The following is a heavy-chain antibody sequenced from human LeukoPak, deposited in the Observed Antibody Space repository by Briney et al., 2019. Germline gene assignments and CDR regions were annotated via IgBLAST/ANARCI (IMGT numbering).Heavy chain of an antibody. CDR3: AKAPGSYVYYFDY. V-gene: IGHV1-2*02. Sequence: ASVKVSCKASGYTFTGYYMHWVRQAPGQGLEWMGWINPNSGGTNYAQKFQGRVTMTRDTSISTAYMELSRLRSDDTAVYYCAKAPGSYVYYFDYWGQGTLVTVSS. CDR1: GYTFTGYY. D-gene: IGHD1-26*01. CDR2: INPNSGGT. J-gene: IGHJ4*02.